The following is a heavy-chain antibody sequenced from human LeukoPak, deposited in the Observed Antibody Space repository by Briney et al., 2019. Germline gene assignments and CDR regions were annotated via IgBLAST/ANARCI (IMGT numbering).Heavy chain of an antibody. CDR2: INTNTGNP. V-gene: IGHV7-4-1*02. CDR1: GYTFTGYY. D-gene: IGHD3-10*01. CDR3: ARDPSYYYGSGSYFSEGYYFDY. J-gene: IGHJ4*02. Sequence: ASVKVSCKASGYTFTGYYMHWVRQAPGQGLEWMGWINTNTGNPTYAQGFTGRFVFSLDTSVSTAYLQISSLKAEDTAVYYCARDPSYYYGSGSYFSEGYYFDYWGQGTLVTVSS.